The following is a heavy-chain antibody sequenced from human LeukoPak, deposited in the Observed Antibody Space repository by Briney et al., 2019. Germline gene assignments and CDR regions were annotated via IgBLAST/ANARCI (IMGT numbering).Heavy chain of an antibody. D-gene: IGHD5-12*01. CDR3: ARMESGYAFDY. V-gene: IGHV3-21*01. CDR2: ISGSSSYI. J-gene: IGHJ4*02. CDR1: GFTFSSYS. Sequence: GGSLRLSCAASGFTFSSYSMNWVRQAPGKGLEWVSSISGSSSYIYYADSVKGRFTISRDNAKNSLYLQMNSLRAEDTAVYYCARMESGYAFDYWGQGTLVTVSS.